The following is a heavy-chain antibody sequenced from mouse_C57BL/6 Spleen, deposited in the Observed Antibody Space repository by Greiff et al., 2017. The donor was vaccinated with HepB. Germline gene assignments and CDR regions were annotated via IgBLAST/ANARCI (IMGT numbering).Heavy chain of an antibody. Sequence: QVQLQQSGPELVKPGASVKISCKASGYAFSSSWMNWVKQRPGKGLEWIGRIYPGDGDTNYNGKFKGKATLTADKSSSTAYMQLSSLTSEDSAVYVCARSITTVVGDYYFDYWGQGTTLTVSS. CDR2: IYPGDGDT. CDR3: ARSITTVVGDYYFDY. J-gene: IGHJ2*01. CDR1: GYAFSSSW. V-gene: IGHV1-82*01. D-gene: IGHD1-1*01.